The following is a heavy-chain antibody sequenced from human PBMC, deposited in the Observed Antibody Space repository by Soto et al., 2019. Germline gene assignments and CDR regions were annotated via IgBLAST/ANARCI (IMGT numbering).Heavy chain of an antibody. J-gene: IGHJ6*02. CDR1: GGSISSYH. Sequence: SETLSLTCTVSGGSISSYHWSWIRQTAGRRLEWIGRFYTSGSANTYYNPSLKSRVTMSVDTSKNQFSLEMTSVTAADTAVYYCVRESGGGGYCRGVSCHGMDDWGQSTTVTVSS. V-gene: IGHV4-4*07. CDR3: VRESGGGGYCRGVSCHGMDD. D-gene: IGHD2-15*01. CDR2: FYTSGSANT.